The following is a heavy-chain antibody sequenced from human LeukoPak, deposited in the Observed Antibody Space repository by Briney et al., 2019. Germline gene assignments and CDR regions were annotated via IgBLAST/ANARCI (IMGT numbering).Heavy chain of an antibody. CDR3: ARDVRGRTPLKLGMKWFDP. Sequence: PGGSPRLSCAASGFTFGDYYMSWVRQGPGKGLGWLAYISDSADTRKYADSVTGRFTISRDNAKNSVFLQMNSLRADDSGVYYCARDVRGRTPLKLGMKWFDPWGQGTRVTVSS. V-gene: IGHV3-11*01. CDR2: ISDSADTR. D-gene: IGHD7-27*01. J-gene: IGHJ5*02. CDR1: GFTFGDYY.